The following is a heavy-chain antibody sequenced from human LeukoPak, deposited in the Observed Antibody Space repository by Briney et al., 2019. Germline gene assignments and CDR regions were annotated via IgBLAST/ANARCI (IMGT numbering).Heavy chain of an antibody. CDR1: GFTFDDYG. J-gene: IGHJ4*02. D-gene: IGHD3-22*01. V-gene: IGHV3-20*04. CDR2: INWNGGST. CDR3: AREGYYDSSGYLGVFDY. Sequence: GGSLRLSCAASGFTFDDYGLSWVRQAPGKGLEWVSTINWNGGSTGYADSVKGRFTISRDNAKNSLYLQMNSLRAEDTAVYYCAREGYYDSSGYLGVFDYWGQGTLVTVSS.